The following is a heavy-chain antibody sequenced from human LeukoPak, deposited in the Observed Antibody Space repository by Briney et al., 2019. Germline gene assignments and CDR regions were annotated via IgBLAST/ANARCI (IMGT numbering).Heavy chain of an antibody. CDR1: GFTFSTYS. J-gene: IGHJ4*02. CDR2: ISGNSRSK. V-gene: IGHV3-21*01. CDR3: ARDAGDYPYKNLDC. D-gene: IGHD4-17*01. Sequence: PGGSLRLSCAASGFTFSTYSMNWVRQAPGKGLELVSSISGNSRSKDYADSVKGRFTISRDNAGNSLYLQMNSLRVEYTAVYYWARDAGDYPYKNLDCWGQGTLVTVSS.